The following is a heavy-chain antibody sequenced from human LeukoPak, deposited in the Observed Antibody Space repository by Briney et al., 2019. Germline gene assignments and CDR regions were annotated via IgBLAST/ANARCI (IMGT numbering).Heavy chain of an antibody. Sequence: GGSLRLSCAASGSTFSNYWMTWVRQAPGKGLEWVANIKQDGSEKYYVDSVKGRFTISRDNAKNSLYLQMNSLRAEDTAVYYCARSETTYYYDSSVYFYYYYGMDVWGQGTTVTVPS. J-gene: IGHJ6*02. CDR1: GSTFSNYW. V-gene: IGHV3-7*01. CDR3: ARSETTYYYDSSVYFYYYYGMDV. D-gene: IGHD3-22*01. CDR2: IKQDGSEK.